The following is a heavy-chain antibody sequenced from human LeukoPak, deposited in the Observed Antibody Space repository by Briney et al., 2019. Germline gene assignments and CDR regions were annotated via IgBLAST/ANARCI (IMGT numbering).Heavy chain of an antibody. CDR1: GYTLTGYY. CDR3: ARVPVGDSGWGFDY. J-gene: IGHJ4*02. Sequence: ASVKVSCKASGYTLTGYYMHWVRQAPGQGLEWMGWINPNSGGTNYAQKFQGWVTMTRDTSISTAYMELSRLRSDDTAVYYCARVPVGDSGWGFDYWGQGTLVTVSS. V-gene: IGHV1-2*04. CDR2: INPNSGGT. D-gene: IGHD6-19*01.